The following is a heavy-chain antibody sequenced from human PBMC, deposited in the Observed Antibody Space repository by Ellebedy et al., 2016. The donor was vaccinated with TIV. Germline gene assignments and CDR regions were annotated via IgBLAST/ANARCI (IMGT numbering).Heavy chain of an antibody. D-gene: IGHD3/OR15-3a*01. Sequence: GGSLRLSXAVSGFKFGDYAMHWVRQGPGKGQEWVAGISWNGDQKGYADSVKGRFSISRDNSKNSLFLQLRSLRPEDTALYYCAKDILLFSAFDIWGQGTMVTVSS. CDR3: AKDILLFSAFDI. J-gene: IGHJ3*02. CDR2: ISWNGDQK. CDR1: GFKFGDYA. V-gene: IGHV3-9*01.